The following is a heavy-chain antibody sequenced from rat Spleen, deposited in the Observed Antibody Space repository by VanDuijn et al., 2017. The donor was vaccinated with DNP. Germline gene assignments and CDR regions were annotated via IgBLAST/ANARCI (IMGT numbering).Heavy chain of an antibody. J-gene: IGHJ4*01. CDR3: ARRSAHYALDA. CDR2: ISYDGNRA. CDR1: GFTFRDHA. V-gene: IGHV5-7*01. D-gene: IGHD3-1*01. Sequence: EVQLVESGGGLVQPGRSLKLSCAASGFTFRDHAMAWVRQAPTRGLEWVTTISYDGNRAYYRDSVKGRFTISRDNPKTTLSLQMDSLRSEDTATYYCARRSAHYALDAWGQGTSVTVSS.